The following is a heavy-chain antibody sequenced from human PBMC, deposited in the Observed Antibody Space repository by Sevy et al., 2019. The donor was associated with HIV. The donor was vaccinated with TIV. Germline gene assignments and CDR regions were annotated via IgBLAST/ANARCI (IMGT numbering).Heavy chain of an antibody. D-gene: IGHD3-3*02. J-gene: IGHJ3*02. Sequence: ASVKVSCKASGYTFTGYYMHWVRQAPGQGLEWMGWINPNTSATNYAQKFRGRVTMTRDTSISTTYMELSSLRSDDTAVYYCTTDRQHSRDIWGHGTMVTVSS. V-gene: IGHV1-2*02. CDR2: INPNTSAT. CDR1: GYTFTGYY. CDR3: TTDRQHSRDI.